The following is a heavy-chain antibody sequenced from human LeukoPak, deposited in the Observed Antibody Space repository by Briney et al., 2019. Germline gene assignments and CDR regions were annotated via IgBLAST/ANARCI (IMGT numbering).Heavy chain of an antibody. J-gene: IGHJ4*02. V-gene: IGHV3-30*18. Sequence: GGSLRLSCAASGFTFSSYGMHWVRQAPGKGLEWVAVISYDGSNKYYADSVKGRFIISRDNSKNTLYLQMNSLRAEDTAVYYCAKGGIAAAGPYFDYWGQGTLATVSS. CDR1: GFTFSSYG. D-gene: IGHD6-13*01. CDR2: ISYDGSNK. CDR3: AKGGIAAAGPYFDY.